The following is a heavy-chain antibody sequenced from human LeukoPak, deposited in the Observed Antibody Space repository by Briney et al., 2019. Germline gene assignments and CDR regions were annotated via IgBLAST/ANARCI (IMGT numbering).Heavy chain of an antibody. CDR3: AKDQVVVVPAAPFDY. Sequence: PGGSLRLSCAASGFTFSGYAMSWVRQAPGKGLEWVSAISGSGGSTYYADSVKGRFTISRDNSKNTLYLQMNSLRAEDTAVYYCAKDQVVVVPAAPFDYWGQGTLVTVSS. J-gene: IGHJ4*02. CDR2: ISGSGGST. D-gene: IGHD2-2*01. V-gene: IGHV3-23*01. CDR1: GFTFSGYA.